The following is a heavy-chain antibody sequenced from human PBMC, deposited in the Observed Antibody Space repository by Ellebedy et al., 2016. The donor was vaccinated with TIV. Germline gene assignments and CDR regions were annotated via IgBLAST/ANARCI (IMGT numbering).Heavy chain of an antibody. V-gene: IGHV3-66*01. CDR3: ARDGMTTVTPGVVY. CDR2: IYSGGST. D-gene: IGHD4-17*01. J-gene: IGHJ4*02. Sequence: GGSLRLSXAASGFTVSSNYMSWVRQAPGKGLEWVSVIYSGGSTYYADSVKGRFTISRDNSKNTLYLQMNSLRAEDTAVYYCARDGMTTVTPGVVYWGQGTLVTVSS. CDR1: GFTVSSNY.